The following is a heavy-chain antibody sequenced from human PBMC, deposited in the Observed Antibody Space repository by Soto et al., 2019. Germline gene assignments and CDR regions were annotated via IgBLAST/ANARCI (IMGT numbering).Heavy chain of an antibody. CDR1: GFTFSSYG. D-gene: IGHD3-22*01. CDR3: ARDYLYYYDSSGYYLDY. J-gene: IGHJ4*02. Sequence: GGSLRLSCAASGFTFSSYGMHWVRQAPGKGLEWVAVIWYDGSNKYYADSVKGRFTISRDNSKNTLYLQMNSLRAEDTAVYYCARDYLYYYDSSGYYLDYWGQGTLVTVSS. V-gene: IGHV3-33*01. CDR2: IWYDGSNK.